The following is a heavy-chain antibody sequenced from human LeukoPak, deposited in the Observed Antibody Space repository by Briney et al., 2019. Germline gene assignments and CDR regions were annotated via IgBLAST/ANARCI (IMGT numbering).Heavy chain of an antibody. Sequence: GGSLRLSCAASGFTVSSNYMSWVRQAPGKGLEWVSVIYSGGRTYYADSVKGRFTISRDNAKNSLSLQMNSLRAEDTAVYYCARAIAVAGPYYFDYWGQGTLVTVSS. D-gene: IGHD6-19*01. CDR3: ARAIAVAGPYYFDY. CDR2: IYSGGRT. J-gene: IGHJ4*02. V-gene: IGHV3-53*01. CDR1: GFTVSSNY.